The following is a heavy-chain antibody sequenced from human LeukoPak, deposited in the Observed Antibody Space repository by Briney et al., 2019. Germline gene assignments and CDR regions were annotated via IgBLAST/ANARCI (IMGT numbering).Heavy chain of an antibody. CDR1: GGSISSYY. CDR3: ARETLTYYYDSSGSGLDY. J-gene: IGHJ4*02. Sequence: SETLSLTCTVSGGSISSYYWSWIRQPAGKGLEWIGRIYTSGSTNYNPSLKSRVTMSVDTSKNQFSLKLSSVTAADTAVYYCARETLTYYYDSSGSGLDYWGQGTLVTVSS. V-gene: IGHV4-4*07. D-gene: IGHD3-22*01. CDR2: IYTSGST.